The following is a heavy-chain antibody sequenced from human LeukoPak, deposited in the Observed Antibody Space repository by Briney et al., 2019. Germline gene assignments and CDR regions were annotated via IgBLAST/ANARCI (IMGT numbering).Heavy chain of an antibody. CDR3: ARGQLLPGWFDP. Sequence: SETLPLTCTVSGGSISSGGYYWSWIRQHPGKGLEWIGYIYYSGSTYYNPSLKSRVTISVDTSKNQFSLKLSSVTAADTAVYYCARGQLLPGWFDPWGQGTLVTVSS. V-gene: IGHV4-31*03. CDR1: GGSISSGGYY. CDR2: IYYSGST. D-gene: IGHD2-2*01. J-gene: IGHJ5*02.